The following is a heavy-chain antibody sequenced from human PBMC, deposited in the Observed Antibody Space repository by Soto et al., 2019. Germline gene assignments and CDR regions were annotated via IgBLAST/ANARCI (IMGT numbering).Heavy chain of an antibody. J-gene: IGHJ6*02. CDR1: GGSFSGYY. CDR2: INHSGST. D-gene: IGHD3-3*01. Sequence: SETLSLTCAVYGGSFSGYYWSWIRQPPGKGLEWIGEINHSGSTNYNPSIKSRVTITVDTSKNQFSLKLSSVTAADTAVYYCAGSYYDFWSGYYTLKKDSYYYGMDVWGQGTTVTVSS. CDR3: AGSYYDFWSGYYTLKKDSYYYGMDV. V-gene: IGHV4-34*01.